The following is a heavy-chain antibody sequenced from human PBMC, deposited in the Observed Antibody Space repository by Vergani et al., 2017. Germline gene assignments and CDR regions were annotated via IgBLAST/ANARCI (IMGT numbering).Heavy chain of an antibody. Sequence: VQLQESGPGLVKPSGTLSLTCAVSGGSISSSNWWSWVRQPPGKGLEWVSAISGSGGSTYYADSVKGRFTISRDNSKNTLYLQMNSLRAEDTAVYYCAKDRGYSYGYEGHYWGQGTLVTVSS. J-gene: IGHJ4*02. CDR3: AKDRGYSYGYEGHY. CDR2: ISGSGGST. D-gene: IGHD5-18*01. V-gene: IGHV3-23*01. CDR1: GGSISSSN.